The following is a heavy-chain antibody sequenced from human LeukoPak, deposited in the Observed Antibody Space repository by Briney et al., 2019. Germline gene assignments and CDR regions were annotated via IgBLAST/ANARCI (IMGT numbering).Heavy chain of an antibody. CDR2: IYASGNT. J-gene: IGHJ3*02. Sequence: GGSLRLSCAVSGFTVSNNHLNWVRQAPGKGLECVSNIYASGNTYYADSVKGRVSISRDNAKNTLYLQMNSLRAEDTAVYYCARRGNIVVVPAAILGAFDIWGQGTMVTVSS. V-gene: IGHV3-66*01. CDR3: ARRGNIVVVPAAILGAFDI. D-gene: IGHD2-2*02. CDR1: GFTVSNNH.